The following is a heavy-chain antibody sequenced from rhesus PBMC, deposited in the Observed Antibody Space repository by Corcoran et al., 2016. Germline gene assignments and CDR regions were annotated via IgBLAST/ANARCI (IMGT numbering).Heavy chain of an antibody. CDR1: GYSISSGYG. CDR2: ISYSGIT. D-gene: IGHD6-25*01. Sequence: QLQLQESGPGLVKPSETLSLTCAVSGYSISSGYGWSWIRQPPGKGLEWLGYISYSGITSYNPSLKSRVTISRDTSKNQFSLKLSSVTAADAAVYYCARVPYSGSFWYFDLWGPGTPITISS. V-gene: IGHV4-122*02. CDR3: ARVPYSGSFWYFDL. J-gene: IGHJ2*01.